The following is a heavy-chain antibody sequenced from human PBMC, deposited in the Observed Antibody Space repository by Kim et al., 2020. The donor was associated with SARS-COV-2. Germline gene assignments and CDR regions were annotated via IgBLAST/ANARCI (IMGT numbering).Heavy chain of an antibody. CDR2: IDPSDSYT. Sequence: GESLKISCKGSGYSFTSYWISWVRQMPGKGLEWMGRIDPSDSYTNYSPSFQGHVTISADKSISTAYLQWSSLKASDTAMYYCASGGVITTSAYYFDYWGQGTLVTVSS. J-gene: IGHJ4*02. V-gene: IGHV5-10-1*01. CDR1: GYSFTSYW. D-gene: IGHD2-21*01. CDR3: ASGGVITTSAYYFDY.